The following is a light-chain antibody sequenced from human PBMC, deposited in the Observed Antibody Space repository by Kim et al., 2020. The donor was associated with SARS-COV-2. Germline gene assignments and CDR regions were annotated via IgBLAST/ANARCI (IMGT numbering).Light chain of an antibody. V-gene: IGLV1-47*01. CDR2: RDN. J-gene: IGLJ3*02. CDR3: ATWGDSLSGRA. CDR1: SFNIGSYY. Sequence: GQTVFISCSSRSFNIGSYYVYWYQQFPGTAPKLLIYRDNQRPSGVPGRFSASKTGTSASLAINGLRSEDEATYYCATWGDSLSGRAFGGGTKVTVL.